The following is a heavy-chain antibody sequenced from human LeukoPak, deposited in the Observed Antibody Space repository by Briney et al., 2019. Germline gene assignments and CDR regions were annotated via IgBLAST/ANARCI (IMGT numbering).Heavy chain of an antibody. J-gene: IGHJ4*02. D-gene: IGHD2-2*01. Sequence: GRSLSLSCAASGFTFSSYSMNWVRQAPGKGLEWVSYISSSSSTIYYADSVKGRFTISRDNAKNSLYLQMNSLRAEDTAVYYCASLGYCSSTSCPIGYYWGQGTLVTVSS. V-gene: IGHV3-48*01. CDR1: GFTFSSYS. CDR2: ISSSSSTI. CDR3: ASLGYCSSTSCPIGYY.